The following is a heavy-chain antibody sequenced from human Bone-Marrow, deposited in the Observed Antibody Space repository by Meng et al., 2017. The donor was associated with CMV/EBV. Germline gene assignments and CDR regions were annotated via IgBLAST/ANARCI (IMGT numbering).Heavy chain of an antibody. Sequence: GESLKISCAASGFTFSSYAMHWVRQAPGKGLEWVAVISYDGSNKYYADSVKGRFTISRDNSKNTLYLQMNSLRNDDTAVYYCARAMIIAARALDFWGQGTLATFS. CDR1: GFTFSSYA. D-gene: IGHD6-6*01. CDR2: ISYDGSNK. CDR3: ARAMIIAARALDF. J-gene: IGHJ4*02. V-gene: IGHV3-30-3*01.